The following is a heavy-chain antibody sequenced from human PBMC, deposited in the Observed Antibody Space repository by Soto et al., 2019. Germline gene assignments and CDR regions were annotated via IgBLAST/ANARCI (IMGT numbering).Heavy chain of an antibody. Sequence: PGESLKISCKGSGYSFTSYWIGWVRQMPGKGLEWMGIIYPGDSDTRYSPSFQGQVTISADKSISTAYLQWSSLKASDTAMYYCARHDWQWLAYYGMDVWGQGTTVTVSS. CDR1: GYSFTSYW. CDR3: ARHDWQWLAYYGMDV. D-gene: IGHD6-19*01. V-gene: IGHV5-51*01. J-gene: IGHJ6*02. CDR2: IYPGDSDT.